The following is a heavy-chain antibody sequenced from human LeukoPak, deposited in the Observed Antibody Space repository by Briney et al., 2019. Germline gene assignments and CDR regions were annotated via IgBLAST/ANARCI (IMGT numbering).Heavy chain of an antibody. J-gene: IGHJ4*02. V-gene: IGHV1-69*06. CDR2: IIPIFGTA. CDR1: GGTFSSYA. Sequence: SVKVSCKASGGTFSSYAISWVRQAPGQGLEWMGGIIPIFGTANYAQKFQGRVTITADKSTSTAYMELSSLRSEDTAVYYCAREFGGVGYYDSSGYYLLDYWGQGTLVTVSS. D-gene: IGHD3-22*01. CDR3: AREFGGVGYYDSSGYYLLDY.